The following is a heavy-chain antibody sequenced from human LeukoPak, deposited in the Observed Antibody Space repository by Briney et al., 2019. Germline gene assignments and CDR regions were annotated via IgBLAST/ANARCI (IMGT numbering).Heavy chain of an antibody. CDR2: ISSSSSTI. V-gene: IGHV3-48*04. J-gene: IGHJ4*02. CDR3: ASPNWNDERDFDY. Sequence: GGSLRLSCAASGFTFSSYSMNWVRQAPGKGLEWGSYISSSSSTIYYADSVKGRFTISRDNAKNSLYLQMNSLRAEDTAVYYCASPNWNDERDFDYWGQGTLVTVSS. D-gene: IGHD1-1*01. CDR1: GFTFSSYS.